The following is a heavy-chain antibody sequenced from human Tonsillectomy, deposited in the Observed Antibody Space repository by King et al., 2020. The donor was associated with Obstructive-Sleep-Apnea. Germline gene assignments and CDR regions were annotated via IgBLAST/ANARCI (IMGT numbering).Heavy chain of an antibody. CDR3: ARRGSSWSQFDY. J-gene: IGHJ4*02. Sequence: QLVQSGAEVEKPGESLRISCKGSGYSFTSYWISWVRQMPGKGLEWMGRIDPGDSYSNYSPSFQGHVTISADKSISTAYLQWSSLKASDTAMDYCARRGSSWSQFDYGGKGTRVTVSS. V-gene: IGHV5-10-1*03. D-gene: IGHD6-13*01. CDR2: IDPGDSYS. CDR1: GYSFTSYW.